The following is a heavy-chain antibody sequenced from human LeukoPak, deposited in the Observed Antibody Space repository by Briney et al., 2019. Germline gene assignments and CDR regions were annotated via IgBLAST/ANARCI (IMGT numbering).Heavy chain of an antibody. CDR2: INAGNGNT. V-gene: IGHV1-3*01. D-gene: IGHD3-9*01. J-gene: IGHJ4*02. CDR1: GYTFTSYA. Sequence: ASVKLSCNASGYTFTSYAMHCVRQAPAQRLEWMGWINAGNGNTKYSQKFQGRVTITRDTSASTAYMELSSLRSEDTAVYYCARDRWGRSILSYWGQGTLVTVSS. CDR3: ARDRWGRSILSY.